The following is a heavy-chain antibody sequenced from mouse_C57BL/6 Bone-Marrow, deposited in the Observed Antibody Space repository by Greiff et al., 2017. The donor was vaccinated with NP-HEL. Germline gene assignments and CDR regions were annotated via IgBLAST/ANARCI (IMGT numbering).Heavy chain of an antibody. CDR3: ARRTTVVAMRYFDV. D-gene: IGHD1-1*01. V-gene: IGHV1-82*01. CDR2: IYPGDGDT. J-gene: IGHJ1*03. Sequence: VQLQESGPELVKPGASVKISCKASGYAFSSSWMNWVKQRPGKGLEWIGRIYPGDGDTNYNGKFKGKATLTADKSSSTAYMQLSSLTSEDSAVYFCARRTTVVAMRYFDVWGTGTTVTVSS. CDR1: GYAFSSSW.